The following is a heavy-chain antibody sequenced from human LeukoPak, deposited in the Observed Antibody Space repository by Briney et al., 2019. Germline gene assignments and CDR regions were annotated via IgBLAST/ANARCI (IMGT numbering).Heavy chain of an antibody. CDR1: GGSISSGGYY. Sequence: SETLSLTCTVSGGSISSGGYYWSWIRQPPGKGLEWIGYIYHSGSTYYNPSLKSRVTISVDRSKNQFSLKLSSVTAADTAVYYCARVYCSSTSCFPHYYYYMDVWGKGTTVTVSS. CDR2: IYHSGST. CDR3: ARVYCSSTSCFPHYYYYMDV. D-gene: IGHD2-2*01. V-gene: IGHV4-30-2*01. J-gene: IGHJ6*03.